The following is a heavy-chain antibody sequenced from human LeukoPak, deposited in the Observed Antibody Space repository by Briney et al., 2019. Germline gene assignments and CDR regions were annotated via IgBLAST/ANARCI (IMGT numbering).Heavy chain of an antibody. J-gene: IGHJ4*02. V-gene: IGHV3-15*01. D-gene: IGHD3-10*01. Sequence: GGSLRLSCAASGLSISNDWMSWVRQAPGKGLEWVARVKSKSAGETTDYAAPVKGRFTISRDDSKNTLYLQMNSLKTEDTAVYYCTLVQGWGSGSYYRDFWGQGTLVTVSS. CDR1: GLSISNDW. CDR3: TLVQGWGSGSYYRDF. CDR2: VKSKSAGETT.